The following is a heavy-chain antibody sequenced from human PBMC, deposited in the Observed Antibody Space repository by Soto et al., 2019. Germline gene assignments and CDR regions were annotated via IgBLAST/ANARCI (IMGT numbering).Heavy chain of an antibody. J-gene: IGHJ4*02. V-gene: IGHV3-21*01. Sequence: NPGGSLRLSCIGSGFTFSSYAMNWVRQAPGKGLEWVSSISSSSKYIYYTDSVKGRFTISRDHAKNSLYLQMNGLRAEDTALYYCARDPAAEYSGNDHTPRSHDSWGQGTQVTVSS. CDR2: ISSSSKYI. CDR1: GFTFSSYA. D-gene: IGHD1-26*01. CDR3: ARDPAAEYSGNDHTPRSHDS.